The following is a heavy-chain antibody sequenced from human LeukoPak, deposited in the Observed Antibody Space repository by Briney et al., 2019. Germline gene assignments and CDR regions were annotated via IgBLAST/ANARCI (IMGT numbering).Heavy chain of an antibody. CDR2: IYYSGST. D-gene: IGHD1-26*01. V-gene: IGHV4-59*01. CDR3: ARDLATDAFDI. Sequence: SETLSLTCTVSRGSISSYYWSWIRQPPGKGLEWIGYIYYSGSTNYNPSLKSRVTISVDTSKNQFSLKLSSVAAADTAVYYCARDLATDAFDIWGQGTMVTVSS. J-gene: IGHJ3*02. CDR1: RGSISSYY.